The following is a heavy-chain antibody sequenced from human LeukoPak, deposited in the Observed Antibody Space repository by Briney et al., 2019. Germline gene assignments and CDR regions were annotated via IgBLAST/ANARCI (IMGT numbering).Heavy chain of an antibody. CDR1: GFTFSSYA. V-gene: IGHV3-7*04. CDR2: IKQDGSEK. Sequence: PGRSLRLSCAASGFTFSSYAMHWVRQAPGKGLEWVANIKQDGSEKYYVDSVKGRFTISRDNAKNSLYLQMNSLRAEDTAVYYCAMETFDYWGQGTLVTVSS. J-gene: IGHJ4*02. CDR3: AMETFDY.